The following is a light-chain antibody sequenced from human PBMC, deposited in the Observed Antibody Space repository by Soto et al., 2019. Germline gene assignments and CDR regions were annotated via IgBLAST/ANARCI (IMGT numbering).Light chain of an antibody. CDR2: AAS. CDR3: QQYKSWPPIT. J-gene: IGKJ5*01. V-gene: IGKV3-15*01. CDR1: QSVGSN. Sequence: EIVLTQSPATLSVSPGQRVTISCRASQSVGSNLAWYQQKPGQAPRLLINAASARATGIPARFSGSGSGTEFTLTISSLQSEDFAVYYCQQYKSWPPITFGQGTRLDIK.